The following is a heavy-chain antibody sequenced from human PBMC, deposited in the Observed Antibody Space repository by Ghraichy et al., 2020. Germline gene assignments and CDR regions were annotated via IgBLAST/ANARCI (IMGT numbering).Heavy chain of an antibody. V-gene: IGHV4-38-2*02. CDR2: VGHTGST. CDR1: GYTISRAFY. D-gene: IGHD3-16*01. CDR3: ARDWGAKQWFGP. J-gene: IGHJ5*02. Sequence: SETLSLTCTVSGYTISRAFYWGWIRQAPGKGMEWIGSVGHTGSTSYNPSLKSRVTMSLDTSKNQFSLNLASVTAADTAVYYCARDWGAKQWFGPWGQGTLITVSS.